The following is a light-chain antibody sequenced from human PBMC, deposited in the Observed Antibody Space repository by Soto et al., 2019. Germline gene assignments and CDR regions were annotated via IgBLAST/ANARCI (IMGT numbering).Light chain of an antibody. CDR3: QSYDASLSGYV. Sequence: QSVLTQPPSVSEAPGQGVTISCTGSSSNIGGGYDVHWFQQLPGTAPKLLFYGKNNRPSGVPDRFSGSTSGMSASLAITGLQTEDEAIYSCQSYDASLSGYVFGTGTKLTVL. J-gene: IGLJ1*01. CDR2: GKN. V-gene: IGLV1-40*01. CDR1: SSNIGGGYD.